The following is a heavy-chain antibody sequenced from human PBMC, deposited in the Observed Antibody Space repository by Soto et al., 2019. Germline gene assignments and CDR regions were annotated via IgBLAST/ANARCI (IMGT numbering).Heavy chain of an antibody. V-gene: IGHV4-59*08. J-gene: IGHJ3*02. CDR3: ARHARNNVFDI. CDR1: GASISSHY. CDR2: INYSGST. Sequence: SETLSLTCTVSGASISSHYWSWIWQPPGKGLEWTGYINYSGSTNYNPSLKSRVTISVDTSKNQFSLKLTSVTAADTAVYYCARHARNNVFDIWGQGTMVTVSS.